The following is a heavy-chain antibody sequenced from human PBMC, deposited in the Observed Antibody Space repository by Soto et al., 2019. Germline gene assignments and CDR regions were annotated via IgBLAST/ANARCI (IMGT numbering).Heavy chain of an antibody. D-gene: IGHD5-12*01. CDR3: ARGGGSSSGYLL. J-gene: IGHJ4*02. CDR1: GGSIRSGDYY. Sequence: SQTLSLTCTVSGGSIRSGDYYWSWIRQPPAKGLAWIGSIYYSGSTYYNPSLKSRVTISVDTSKNQFSLKMTSMTAADRGVYYFARGGGSSSGYLLWGQGTPVTVAS. CDR2: IYYSGST. V-gene: IGHV4-30-4*01.